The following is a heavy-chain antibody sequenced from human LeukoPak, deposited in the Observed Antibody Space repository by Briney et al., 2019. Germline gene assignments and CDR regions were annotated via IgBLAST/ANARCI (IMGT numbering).Heavy chain of an antibody. D-gene: IGHD3-10*01. Sequence: ASVKVSCKASGYTFTGYYMHWVRQAPGQGLEWMGWINPNSGGTNYAQKFQGRVTMTRDTSISTAYMELSRLRSDDTAVYYCARDTGETGAFDIWGQGTMVTVSS. CDR3: ARDTGETGAFDI. CDR1: GYTFTGYY. J-gene: IGHJ3*02. V-gene: IGHV1-2*02. CDR2: INPNSGGT.